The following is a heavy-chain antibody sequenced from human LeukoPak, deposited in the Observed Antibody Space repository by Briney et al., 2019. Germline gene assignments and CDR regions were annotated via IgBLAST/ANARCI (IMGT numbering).Heavy chain of an antibody. CDR2: IIPIFGTA. CDR3: ARAKKYYYDSSGPTLDY. D-gene: IGHD3-22*01. V-gene: IGHV1-69*05. CDR1: GGTFSSYA. J-gene: IGHJ4*02. Sequence: SVKVSCKASGGTFSSYAISWVRQAPGQGLEWMGGIIPIFGTANYAQKFQGRVTITTDESTSTAYMELSSLRSEDTAVYYCARAKKYYYDSSGPTLDYWGPGTLVTVSP.